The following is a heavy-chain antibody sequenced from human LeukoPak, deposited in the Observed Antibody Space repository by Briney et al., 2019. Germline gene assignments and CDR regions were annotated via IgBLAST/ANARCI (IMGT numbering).Heavy chain of an antibody. J-gene: IGHJ4*02. D-gene: IGHD3-22*01. V-gene: IGHV1-18*01. Sequence: ASVKVSCKASGYTFTSYGISWVRQAPGQGLEWMGWISAYNGNTNYAQKLQGRVTMTTDTSTSTAYMELRSLRSDDTAVYYCAGEVKDSSGYYYFDYWGQGTLVTVSS. CDR3: AGEVKDSSGYYYFDY. CDR2: ISAYNGNT. CDR1: GYTFTSYG.